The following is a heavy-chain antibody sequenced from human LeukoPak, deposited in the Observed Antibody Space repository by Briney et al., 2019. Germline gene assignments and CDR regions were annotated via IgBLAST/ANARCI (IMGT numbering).Heavy chain of an antibody. V-gene: IGHV4-38-2*02. J-gene: IGHJ4*02. CDR3: ARNNSNGFDF. Sequence: SETLSLTCTVSGYSISGGYYWGWIRQPPGKGLEWIGTIFYSVSTYYNPSLKSRVTTSVDTSKNQFSLKLSSVTAADTAVYYCARNNSNGFDFWRQGTLVTVSS. CDR2: IFYSVST. CDR1: GYSISGGYY. D-gene: IGHD6-19*01.